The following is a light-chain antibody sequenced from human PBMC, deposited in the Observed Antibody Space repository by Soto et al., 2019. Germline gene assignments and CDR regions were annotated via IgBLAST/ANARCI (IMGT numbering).Light chain of an antibody. CDR1: SSNIGSNS. CDR3: GTWDSSMSVVV. CDR2: DND. Sequence: QSVLTQPPSVSGARRQKVTISCSGSSSNIGSNSVCWYQQLPGTAPKLVIYDNDKRPSGIPDRFSGSKSGTSATLGITGLQTGDEADYYCGTWDSSMSVVVFGGGTKLTVL. J-gene: IGLJ2*01. V-gene: IGLV1-51*01.